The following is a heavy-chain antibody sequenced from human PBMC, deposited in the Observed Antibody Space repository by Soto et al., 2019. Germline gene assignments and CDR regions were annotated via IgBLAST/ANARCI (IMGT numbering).Heavy chain of an antibody. CDR1: GGSISSSGAY. D-gene: IGHD3-9*01. Sequence: SETLSLTCTVSGGSISSSGAYWGWIRQPPGKGLEWIGYIYYSGSTNYNPSLKSRVTISVDTSKNQFSLKLSSVTAADTAVYYCARALILTGYYIHDAFDIWGQGTMVTVSS. J-gene: IGHJ3*02. CDR3: ARALILTGYYIHDAFDI. V-gene: IGHV4-61*08. CDR2: IYYSGST.